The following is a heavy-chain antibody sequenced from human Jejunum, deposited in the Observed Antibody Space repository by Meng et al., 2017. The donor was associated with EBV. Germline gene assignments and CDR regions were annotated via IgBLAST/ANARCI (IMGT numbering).Heavy chain of an antibody. J-gene: IGHJ4*02. CDR3: TSRVVTTNDY. V-gene: IGHV3-15*01. Sequence: EVRLVESGGGLVKPGGALILSCAASGFNFDNTWMNWVRQAPGKGPEWIGRIKRKSDGLTTEYIASVQGRFIISRDDSNNILYLEMNGLKTEDTAVYYCTSRVVTTNDYWGQGTLVTVSS. CDR2: IKRKSDGLTT. CDR1: GFNFDNTW. D-gene: IGHD4-17*01.